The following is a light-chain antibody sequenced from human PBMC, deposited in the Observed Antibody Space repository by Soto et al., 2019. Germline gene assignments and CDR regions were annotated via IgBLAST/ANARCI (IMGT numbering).Light chain of an antibody. CDR3: QQCADWIT. J-gene: IGKJ5*01. V-gene: IGKV3-11*01. CDR2: DTS. Sequence: DILLTQSPATLSVSPGDTATLSCRASRSVGRNLGWYQQRPGQAPRLLIYDTSSRAAGIPARFSGSGSETDFTLTSSSLEPEDFADYYCQQCADWITFGQGTRLE. CDR1: RSVGRN.